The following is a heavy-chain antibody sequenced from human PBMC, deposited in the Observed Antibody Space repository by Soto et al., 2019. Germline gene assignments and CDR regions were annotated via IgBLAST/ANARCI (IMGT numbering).Heavy chain of an antibody. CDR1: GGSISSGGYY. V-gene: IGHV4-31*03. Sequence: SETLSLTCTVSGGSISSGGYYWSWIRQHQGKGLEWIGYIYYSGSTYYNPSLKGRVTISVDTSKNQFYLKLSSVTAADTVVYYCARDVLTIVRGRRVEHWGQGTPVTVSS. CDR3: ARDVLTIVRGRRVEH. D-gene: IGHD3-10*01. CDR2: IYYSGST. J-gene: IGHJ4*01.